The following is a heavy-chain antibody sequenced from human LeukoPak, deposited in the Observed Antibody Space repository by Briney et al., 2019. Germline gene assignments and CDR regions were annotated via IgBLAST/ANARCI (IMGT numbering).Heavy chain of an antibody. CDR1: GGSISSSSYY. D-gene: IGHD3-3*02. Sequence: SETLSLTCTVSGGSISSSSYYWSWIRQPPGKGLEWIGEINHSGSTNYNPSLKSRVTISVDTSKNQFSLKLSSVTAADTAVYYCARGPHFWSGYSYDYWGQGTLVTVSS. CDR3: ARGPHFWSGYSYDY. V-gene: IGHV4-39*07. J-gene: IGHJ4*02. CDR2: INHSGST.